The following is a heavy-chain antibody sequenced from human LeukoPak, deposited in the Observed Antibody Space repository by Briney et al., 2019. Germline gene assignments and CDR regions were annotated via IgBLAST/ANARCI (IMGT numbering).Heavy chain of an antibody. D-gene: IGHD3-10*01. J-gene: IGHJ4*02. V-gene: IGHV1-18*01. Sequence: AASVKVSCKASGYTFTSYGISWVRQAPGQGLEWMGWISAYNGNTNYAQKLQGRVTVTTDTSTSTAYMELRSLRSDDTAVYYCAIGNYYGSGSYPEPFDYWGQGTLVSVSS. CDR2: ISAYNGNT. CDR3: AIGNYYGSGSYPEPFDY. CDR1: GYTFTSYG.